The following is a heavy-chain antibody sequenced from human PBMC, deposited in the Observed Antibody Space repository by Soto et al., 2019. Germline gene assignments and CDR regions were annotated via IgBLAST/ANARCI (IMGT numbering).Heavy chain of an antibody. CDR1: GGSVSSGSYY. V-gene: IGHV4-61*01. CDR2: ISYSGST. J-gene: IGHJ3*02. D-gene: IGHD6-19*01. Sequence: SETLSLTCTVSGGSVSSGSYYWSWIRQPPGKGLEWIGYISYSGSTNYNPSLKSRVTISVDTSKNQFSLKLSSVTAADTAVYYCARAPTLQIAVAGTEAFDIWGQGTMVTVSS. CDR3: ARAPTLQIAVAGTEAFDI.